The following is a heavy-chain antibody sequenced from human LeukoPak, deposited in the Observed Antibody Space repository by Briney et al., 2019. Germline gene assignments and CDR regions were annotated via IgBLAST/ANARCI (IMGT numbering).Heavy chain of an antibody. CDR2: ISSSGSTI. D-gene: IGHD6-13*01. V-gene: IGHV3-48*03. CDR3: ARDRNAEYSSSWFRLFDY. Sequence: TGGSLRLSCAASGFTFSSYEMNWVRQAPGKGLEWVSYISSSGSTIYSADSEEGLFTISRDNAKISLYLQMNSLRAEATAVYYCARDRNAEYSSSWFRLFDYWGQGTLVTVSS. J-gene: IGHJ4*02. CDR1: GFTFSSYE.